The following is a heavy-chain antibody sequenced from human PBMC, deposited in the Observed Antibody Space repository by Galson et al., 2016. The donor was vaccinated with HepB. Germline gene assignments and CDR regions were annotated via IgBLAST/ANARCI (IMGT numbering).Heavy chain of an antibody. D-gene: IGHD6-19*01. CDR2: ISYSSTI. CDR1: GFTFSSYS. J-gene: IGHJ4*02. V-gene: IGHV3-48*02. CDR3: ATAYSSGWYFAY. Sequence: SLRLSCVASGFTFSSYSMNWVRQAPGKGLEWVSFISYSSTIYYADSVKGRFTISRDNAKNSLYLQMNSLRDEDTAVYYCATAYSSGWYFAYWGQGTLVTVSS.